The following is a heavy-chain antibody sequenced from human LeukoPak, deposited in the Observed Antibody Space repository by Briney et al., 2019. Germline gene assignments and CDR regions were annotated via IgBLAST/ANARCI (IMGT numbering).Heavy chain of an antibody. J-gene: IGHJ4*02. CDR1: GFTFSSYG. D-gene: IGHD1-7*01. CDR2: IRYDGSNK. CDR3: ARAHNWKYGTFDY. Sequence: GGSLRLSCAASGFTFSSYGMHWVRQAPGKELEWVAFIRYDGSNKYYADSVKGRFTISRDNSKNTLYLQMNSLRAEDTAVYYCARAHNWKYGTFDYWGQGTLVTVSS. V-gene: IGHV3-30*02.